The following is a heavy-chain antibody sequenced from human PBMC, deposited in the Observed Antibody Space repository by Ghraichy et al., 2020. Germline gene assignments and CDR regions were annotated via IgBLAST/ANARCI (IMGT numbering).Heavy chain of an antibody. V-gene: IGHV4-39*01. D-gene: IGHD2-15*01. Sequence: SETLSLTCTVSGGSISSSSYYWGWIRQPPGKWLEWIGSIYYSGSTYYNPSLKSRVTISVDTSKNQFSLKLSSVTAADTAVYYCARRSELVVAALRMIDAFDIWGQGTMVTVSS. CDR3: ARRSELVVAALRMIDAFDI. CDR2: IYYSGST. J-gene: IGHJ3*02. CDR1: GGSISSSSYY.